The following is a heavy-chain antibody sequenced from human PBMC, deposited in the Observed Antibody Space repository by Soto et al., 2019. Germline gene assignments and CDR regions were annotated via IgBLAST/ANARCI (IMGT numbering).Heavy chain of an antibody. D-gene: IGHD5-12*01. CDR2: IYWADAK. CDR1: GFSLSPSGVG. Sequence: QITLKESGPTLVKPKQTLTLTCIFSGFSLSPSGVGVGWIRQHPGKALEWLTLIYWADAKRYRPSLKSRLTITKDPSENQLVLTVTNMDPVDKTTYYGAHIQKATIPGFDYWGQGTLVTVSS. CDR3: AHIQKATIPGFDY. J-gene: IGHJ4*02. V-gene: IGHV2-5*02.